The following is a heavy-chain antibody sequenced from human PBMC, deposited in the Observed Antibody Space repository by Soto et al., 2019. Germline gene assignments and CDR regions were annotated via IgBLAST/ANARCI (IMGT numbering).Heavy chain of an antibody. D-gene: IGHD3-3*02. CDR2: IDPSDSYS. Sequence: GASLKISCKASGYNFTNFWISWMRQVPGKGLEWMGRIDPSDSYSNYSPSFQGHITISADKSINTAYLHFSNLKASDTAVYYCARHFPLPTDLQFYYSSYYGVDVWGHGTAVTVSS. CDR1: GYNFTNFW. V-gene: IGHV5-10-1*01. CDR3: ARHFPLPTDLQFYYSSYYGVDV. J-gene: IGHJ6*02.